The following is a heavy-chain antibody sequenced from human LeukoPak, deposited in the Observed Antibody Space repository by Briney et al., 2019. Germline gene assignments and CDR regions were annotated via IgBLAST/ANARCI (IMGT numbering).Heavy chain of an antibody. V-gene: IGHV4-59*01. D-gene: IGHD2-2*02. CDR1: GGSISSYY. CDR3: ARASGYCSSTSCYMSWFDP. Sequence: SETLSLTCTVSGGSISSYYWSWIRQPPGKGLEWIGYIYYSGSTNYNPSLKSRVTISVDTSKNQFSLKLSSVTAADTAVYYCARASGYCSSTSCYMSWFDPWGRGTLVTVSS. CDR2: IYYSGST. J-gene: IGHJ5*02.